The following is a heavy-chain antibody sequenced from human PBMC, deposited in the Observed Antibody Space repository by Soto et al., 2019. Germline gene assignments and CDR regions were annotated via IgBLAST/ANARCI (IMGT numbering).Heavy chain of an antibody. CDR3: ARVASQFGELPTL. V-gene: IGHV1-18*01. CDR1: CYTFTSYG. D-gene: IGHD3-10*01. J-gene: IGHJ4*02. CDR2: ISAYNGNT. Sequence: SGKVSGKGSCYTFTSYGISWVRQAPGQGLEWMGWISAYNGNTNYAQNLQGRVTMTTDTSTSTAYMELRSLRSDDTAVYYCARVASQFGELPTLWGQGTPVTVSS.